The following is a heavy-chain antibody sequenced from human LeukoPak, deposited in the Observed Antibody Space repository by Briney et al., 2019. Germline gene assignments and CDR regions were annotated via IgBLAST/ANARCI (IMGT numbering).Heavy chain of an antibody. CDR3: ARTNYDSSGYLDY. D-gene: IGHD3-22*01. V-gene: IGHV4-31*03. CDR2: IYYSGST. J-gene: IGHJ4*02. Sequence: SETLSLTCTVSGGSISSGYSWTWIRHHPGKGLEWIGYIYYSGSTYYNPSLKSRVTISVDTSRNQFSLKLSSVTAADTAVYYCARTNYDSSGYLDYWGQGTLVTVSS. CDR1: GGSISSGYS.